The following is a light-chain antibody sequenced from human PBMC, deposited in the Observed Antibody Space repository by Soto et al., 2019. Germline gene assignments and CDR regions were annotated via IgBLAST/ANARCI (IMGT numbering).Light chain of an antibody. CDR3: QQYYSTPIT. CDR2: WAS. J-gene: IGKJ5*01. Sequence: DIGRTQSPASLAVSLGERATINCKSSQSVLYSSNNKNYLAWYQQKPGQPPKLLIYWASTRESGVPDRFSGCGSGTDFTLTISSLQAEDVAIYYCQQYYSTPITFGHGTRLEIK. V-gene: IGKV4-1*01. CDR1: QSVLYSSNNKNY.